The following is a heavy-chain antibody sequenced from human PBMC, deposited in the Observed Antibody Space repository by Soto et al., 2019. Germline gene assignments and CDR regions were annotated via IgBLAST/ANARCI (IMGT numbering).Heavy chain of an antibody. CDR2: ISYDGSNK. J-gene: IGHJ6*02. CDR1: GFTFSSYG. D-gene: IGHD2-2*01. V-gene: IGHV3-30*18. Sequence: GGSLRLSCAASGFTFSSYGMHWVRQAPGKGLEWVAVISYDGSNKYYADSVKGRFTISRDNSKNTLYLQMNSLRAEDTAVYYCAKGDIVVVPVGAGDVWGQGTTVTVSS. CDR3: AKGDIVVVPVGAGDV.